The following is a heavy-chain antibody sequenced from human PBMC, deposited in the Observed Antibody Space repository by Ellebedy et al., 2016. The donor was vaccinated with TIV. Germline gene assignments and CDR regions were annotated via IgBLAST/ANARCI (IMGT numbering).Heavy chain of an antibody. Sequence: PGGSLRLSCAASGFTFSNYGMHWVRQAPGKGLEWVAVISYDGTNKYYADYVKGRITISRDNSKNTLYLQMNSLRAEDTAGYYCAKPYCSGGYCYWEYYFDSWGQGSLVTVSS. V-gene: IGHV3-30*18. D-gene: IGHD2-21*01. CDR2: ISYDGTNK. CDR3: AKPYCSGGYCYWEYYFDS. CDR1: GFTFSNYG. J-gene: IGHJ4*02.